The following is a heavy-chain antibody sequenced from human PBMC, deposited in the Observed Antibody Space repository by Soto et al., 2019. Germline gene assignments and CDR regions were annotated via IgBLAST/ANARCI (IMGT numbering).Heavy chain of an antibody. CDR1: GYSFTSYW. CDR2: IYPGDSDT. CDR3: ARRTTTQAAAGTLYYYYGMDV. J-gene: IGHJ6*02. D-gene: IGHD6-13*01. Sequence: GESLKISCKGSGYSFTSYWIGWVRQMPGKGLEWMGIIYPGDSDTRYSPSFQGQVTISADKSISTAYLQWSSLKASDTAMYYCARRTTTQAAAGTLYYYYGMDVWGQGTTVTV. V-gene: IGHV5-51*01.